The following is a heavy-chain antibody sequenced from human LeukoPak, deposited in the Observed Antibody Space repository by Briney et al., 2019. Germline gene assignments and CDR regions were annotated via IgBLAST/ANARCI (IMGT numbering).Heavy chain of an antibody. V-gene: IGHV4-34*01. CDR1: GGSFSGYY. D-gene: IGHD2-15*01. CDR2: INHSGST. Sequence: SETLSLTCAVYGGSFSGYYWSWIRQPPWKGLEWIGEINHSGSTNYNPSLKSRVTISVDTSKNQFSLKLSSVTAADTAVYYCARRPIVVVVAAGSFDYWGQGTLVTVSS. J-gene: IGHJ4*02. CDR3: ARRPIVVVVAAGSFDY.